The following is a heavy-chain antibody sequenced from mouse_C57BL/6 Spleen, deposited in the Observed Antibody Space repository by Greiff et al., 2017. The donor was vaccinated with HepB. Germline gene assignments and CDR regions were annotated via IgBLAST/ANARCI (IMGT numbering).Heavy chain of an antibody. D-gene: IGHD1-1*02. V-gene: IGHV1-26*01. CDR2: INPNNGGT. CDR1: GYTFTDYY. Sequence: EVQLQQSGPELVKPGASVKISCKASGYTFTDYYMNWVKQSHGKSLEWIGDINPNNGGTSYNQKFKGKATLTVDKSSSTAYMELRSLTSEDSAVYYCARYGRTYYYAMDYWGQGTSVTVSS. CDR3: ARYGRTYYYAMDY. J-gene: IGHJ4*01.